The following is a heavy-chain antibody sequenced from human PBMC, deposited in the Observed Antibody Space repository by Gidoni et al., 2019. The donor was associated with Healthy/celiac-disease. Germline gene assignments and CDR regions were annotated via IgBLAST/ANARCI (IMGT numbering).Heavy chain of an antibody. Sequence: HLQLQASGPVLVKPSETLSLTCTVAGGSLSSLVPSWGWLRQPPGKGLEWIGSIYYGGSTYYNPSLKSRVTISVDTSKNQFSLTLSSVTAADTAVYYCARTLSTWGSWYSGYDDYWGQGTLVTVSS. CDR1: GGSLSSLVPS. CDR3: ARTLSTWGSWYSGYDDY. CDR2: IYYGGST. J-gene: IGHJ4*02. D-gene: IGHD5-12*01. V-gene: IGHV4-39*01.